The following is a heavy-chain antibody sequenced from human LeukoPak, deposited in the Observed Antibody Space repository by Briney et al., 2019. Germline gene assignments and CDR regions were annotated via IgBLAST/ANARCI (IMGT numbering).Heavy chain of an antibody. V-gene: IGHV4-34*01. CDR2: INHSGST. CDR1: GGSFSGYY. D-gene: IGHD3-22*01. CDR3: ARGLGYYDSRLSYFDY. Sequence: PSETLSLTCAVYGGSFSGYYWSWICQPPGKGLEWIGEINHSGSTNYNPSLKSRVTISVDTSKNQFSLKLSSVTAADTAVYYCARGLGYYDSRLSYFDYWGQGTLVTVSS. J-gene: IGHJ4*02.